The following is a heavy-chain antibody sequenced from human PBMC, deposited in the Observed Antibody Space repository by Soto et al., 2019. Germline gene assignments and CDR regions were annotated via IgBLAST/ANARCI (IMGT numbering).Heavy chain of an antibody. D-gene: IGHD2-15*01. CDR1: GYTFTSYY. CDR2: INPSGGST. Sequence: QVQLVQSGAEVKKPGASVKVSCKASGYTFTSYYMHWVRQAPGQGLEWMGIINPSGGSTSYAQKFQGRVPMTRDTSTSTVYMELSSLRSEDTAVYYCARRLGYCSGGSCYYYYYGMDVWGQGTTVTVSS. CDR3: ARRLGYCSGGSCYYYYYGMDV. V-gene: IGHV1-46*01. J-gene: IGHJ6*02.